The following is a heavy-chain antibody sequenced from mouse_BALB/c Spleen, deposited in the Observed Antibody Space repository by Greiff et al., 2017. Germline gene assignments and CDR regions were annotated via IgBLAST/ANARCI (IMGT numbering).Heavy chain of an antibody. CDR2: ISYSGST. J-gene: IGHJ4*01. Sequence: EVQLQESGPGLVKPSQSLSLTCTVTGYSITSDYAWNWIRQFPGNQLEWMGYISYSGSTSYNPSLKSRISITRDTSKNQFFLQLNSVTTEDTATYYCAREGNYAMDYWGQGTSVTVSS. CDR1: GYSITSDYA. V-gene: IGHV3-2*02. CDR3: AREGNYAMDY.